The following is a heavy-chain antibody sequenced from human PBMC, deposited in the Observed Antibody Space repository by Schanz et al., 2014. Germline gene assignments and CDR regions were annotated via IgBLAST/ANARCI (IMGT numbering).Heavy chain of an antibody. V-gene: IGHV3-7*01. Sequence: VQLVESGGGLVQPGGSLRLSCAASRFTFSDYWMSWVRQAPGKGLEWVANMNQDGSVKNYVDSVKGRFTISRDSAKNSLYLQMNSLRAEDTAVYYCARDKGGLIPFDYWGQGTLVAVSS. CDR2: MNQDGSVK. CDR3: ARDKGGLIPFDY. CDR1: RFTFSDYW. J-gene: IGHJ4*02. D-gene: IGHD2-15*01.